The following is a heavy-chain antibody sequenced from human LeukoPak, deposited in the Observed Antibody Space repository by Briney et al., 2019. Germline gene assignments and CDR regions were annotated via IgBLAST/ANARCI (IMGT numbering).Heavy chain of an antibody. CDR2: INHSGST. CDR1: GGSFSGYY. D-gene: IGHD4-17*01. J-gene: IGHJ4*02. CDR3: ARGYYGAVDY. Sequence: SETLSLTCAVYGGSFSGYYWSWIRQPPGKGLEWIGEINHSGSTNYNPSLKSRVTISVDTSKNQFSLKLSSVTAADTAVYYCARGYYGAVDYWGRGTLVTVSS. V-gene: IGHV4-34*01.